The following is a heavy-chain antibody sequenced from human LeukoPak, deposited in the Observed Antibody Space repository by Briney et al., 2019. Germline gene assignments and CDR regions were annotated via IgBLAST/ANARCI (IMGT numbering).Heavy chain of an antibody. Sequence: SETLSLTCTVSGGSISSNSYYWGWIRQPPGKGLEWIGSIYYSGSTYYNPSLKSRVTISVDTSKNQFSLKLSSVTAADTAVYYCARHRAPTVIVWFDPWGQGTLVTVSS. D-gene: IGHD2/OR15-2a*01. CDR2: IYYSGST. CDR1: GGSISSNSYY. V-gene: IGHV4-39*01. J-gene: IGHJ5*02. CDR3: ARHRAPTVIVWFDP.